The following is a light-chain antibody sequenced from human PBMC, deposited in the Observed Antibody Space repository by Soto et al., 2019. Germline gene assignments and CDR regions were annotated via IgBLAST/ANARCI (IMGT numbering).Light chain of an antibody. CDR2: DAS. CDR1: QSVSSY. Sequence: ETVLTQSPATLSLSPGERATLSCRASQSVSSYLAWYQQKPGQAPRLLIYDASNRASGIPARFSGSGSGTDCPLTISSLGPEDFAVYYCQRRSNWPPTFGGGTKVEIK. CDR3: QRRSNWPPT. J-gene: IGKJ4*01. V-gene: IGKV3-11*01.